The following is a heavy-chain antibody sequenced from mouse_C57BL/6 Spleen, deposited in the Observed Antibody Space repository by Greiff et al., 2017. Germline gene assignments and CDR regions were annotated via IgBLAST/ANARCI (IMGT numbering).Heavy chain of an antibody. CDR2: ISSGSSTI. Sequence: EVHLVESGGGLVKPGGSLKLSCAASGFTFSDYGMHWVRQAPEKGLEWVAYISSGSSTIYYADTVKGRFTISRDNAKNTLFLQMTSLRSEDTAMYYCARLGYYWAMDYWGQGTSVTVSS. J-gene: IGHJ4*01. D-gene: IGHD2-3*01. V-gene: IGHV5-17*01. CDR1: GFTFSDYG. CDR3: ARLGYYWAMDY.